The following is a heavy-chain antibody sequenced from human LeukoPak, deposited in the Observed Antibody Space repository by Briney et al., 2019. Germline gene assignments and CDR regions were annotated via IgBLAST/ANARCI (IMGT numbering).Heavy chain of an antibody. CDR2: ISGSGGTT. Sequence: GGSLRLSCAASGFTFSSYAMSWVRQAPGKGLEWVSAISGSGGTTYYADSVKGRFTISRGNSKNTLYLQMNSLRAEDTAVYYCAKDRGMFLVGYLDYWGQGTLVTVSS. J-gene: IGHJ4*02. D-gene: IGHD2-15*01. CDR3: AKDRGMFLVGYLDY. V-gene: IGHV3-23*01. CDR1: GFTFSSYA.